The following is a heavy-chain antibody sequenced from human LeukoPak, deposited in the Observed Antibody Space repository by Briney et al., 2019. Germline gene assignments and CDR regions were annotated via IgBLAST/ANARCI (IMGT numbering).Heavy chain of an antibody. J-gene: IGHJ4*02. CDR1: GFTFSSYA. Sequence: GGSLRLSCAASGFTFSSYAMHWVRQTPGKGLAWVAVISYDGSNKYYADSVKGRFTISRDNSKNTLYLQMNSLRAEDTAVYYCARDGASPIVVVPAATYYFDYWGQGTLVTVSS. CDR3: ARDGASPIVVVPAATYYFDY. V-gene: IGHV3-30-3*01. CDR2: ISYDGSNK. D-gene: IGHD2-2*01.